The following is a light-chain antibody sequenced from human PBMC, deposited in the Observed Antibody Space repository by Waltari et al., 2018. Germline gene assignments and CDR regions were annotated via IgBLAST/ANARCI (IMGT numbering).Light chain of an antibody. CDR1: SGDVGNYNY. CDR2: EVT. Sequence: QSALTQPPSASGSPGQSVTVSCPGTSGDVGNYNYVSWYQQYPGKAPKLIIYEVTKRPSGVPDRFSGSKSGNTASLTVSGLRAEDEADYYCSSYAGSSTYVFGSGTKVTVL. V-gene: IGLV2-8*01. J-gene: IGLJ1*01. CDR3: SSYAGSSTYV.